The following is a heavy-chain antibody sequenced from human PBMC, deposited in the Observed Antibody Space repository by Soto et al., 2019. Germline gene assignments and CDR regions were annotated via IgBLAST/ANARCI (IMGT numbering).Heavy chain of an antibody. CDR1: GYSFTTYG. V-gene: IGHV1-18*01. D-gene: IGHD6-13*01. CDR3: ARGRGSSSWYEISHYFDS. J-gene: IGHJ4*02. Sequence: VQLVQSGAELKKSGASVKVSCQTSGYSFTTYGTAWVRQAPGQGLEWIGWISAYSGHTNYAQDFQGRVTMTTDTSTSTAYIELRSLRTDDTSVYYCARGRGSSSWYEISHYFDSWGQGTPVTVSS. CDR2: ISAYSGHT.